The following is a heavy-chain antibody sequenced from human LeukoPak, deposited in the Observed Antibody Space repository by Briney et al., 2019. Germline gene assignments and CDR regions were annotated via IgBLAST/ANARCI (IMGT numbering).Heavy chain of an antibody. CDR1: GDSVSSNSAA. CDR2: TYYMSKWTN. D-gene: IGHD3-10*01. Sequence: SQTLSLTCAISGDSVSSNSAAWSWIRQSPSRGLEWLGRTYYMSKWTNNYALSVKSRITINPDTSNNQFSLQLNSVTPEDTGVYYCARARGYFDLWGRGTLVTVSS. J-gene: IGHJ2*01. V-gene: IGHV6-1*01. CDR3: ARARGYFDL.